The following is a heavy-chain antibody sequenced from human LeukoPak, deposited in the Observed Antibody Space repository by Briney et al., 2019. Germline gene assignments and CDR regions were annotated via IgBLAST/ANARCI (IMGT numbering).Heavy chain of an antibody. Sequence: SVKVSCKASGGTFSSYAISWVRQAPGQGLEWMGRIIPILGIANYAQKFQGRVTITADKSTSTAYVELSSLRSEDTAVYYCARGPWTYYYDSSGYSDYWGQGTLVTVSS. J-gene: IGHJ4*02. CDR3: ARGPWTYYYDSSGYSDY. CDR1: GGTFSSYA. CDR2: IIPILGIA. V-gene: IGHV1-69*04. D-gene: IGHD3-22*01.